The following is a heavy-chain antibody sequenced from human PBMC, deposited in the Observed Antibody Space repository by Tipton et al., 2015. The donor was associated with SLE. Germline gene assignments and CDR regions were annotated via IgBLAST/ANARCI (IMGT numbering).Heavy chain of an antibody. CDR3: ARGAGYAGTSGSSVDH. D-gene: IGHD2-8*01. CDR2: IYYSGNT. Sequence: TLSLTCTVSGGSISRNGYYWSWIRQHPGKGLEWIGHIYYSGNTYYNPSLKSRVTMSVDTSYNQFSLKLSSVNAADTAVYYCARGAGYAGTSGSSVDHWGPGALVTVPS. V-gene: IGHV4-31*03. CDR1: GGSISRNGYY. J-gene: IGHJ4*02.